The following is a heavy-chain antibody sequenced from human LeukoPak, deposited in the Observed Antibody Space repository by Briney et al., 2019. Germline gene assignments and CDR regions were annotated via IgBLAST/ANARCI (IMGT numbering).Heavy chain of an antibody. CDR3: ARGRIAAAGTRRWFDP. CDR1: GGSFSGYY. J-gene: IGHJ5*02. D-gene: IGHD6-13*01. CDR2: IYHSGST. Sequence: SETLSLTCAVYGGSFSGYYWSWIRQPPGKGLEWIGYIYHSGSTYYNPSLKSRVTISVDRSKNQFSLKLSSVTAADTAVYDCARGRIAAAGTRRWFDPWGQGTLVTVSS. V-gene: IGHV4-34*01.